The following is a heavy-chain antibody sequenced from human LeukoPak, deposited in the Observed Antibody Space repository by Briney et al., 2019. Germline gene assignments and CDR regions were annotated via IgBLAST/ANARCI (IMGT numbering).Heavy chain of an antibody. Sequence: GGSLRLSCAASGFTFSSYGMHWIRQAPGKGLEWVAFIRYDGSNKYYADSVKGRFTISRDNSKNTLYLQMNSLRAEDTAVYYCAKDQTLVPAAPDAFDIWGQGTMVTVSS. V-gene: IGHV3-30*02. CDR2: IRYDGSNK. J-gene: IGHJ3*02. D-gene: IGHD2-2*01. CDR1: GFTFSSYG. CDR3: AKDQTLVPAAPDAFDI.